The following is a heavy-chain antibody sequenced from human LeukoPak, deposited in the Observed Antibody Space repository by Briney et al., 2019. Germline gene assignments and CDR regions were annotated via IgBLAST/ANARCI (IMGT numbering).Heavy chain of an antibody. J-gene: IGHJ4*02. CDR2: IKQDGSEK. V-gene: IGHV3-7*01. CDR3: ARGKYYYDSSGMDYFDY. CDR1: GFPFSTFW. D-gene: IGHD3-22*01. Sequence: GGSLRLSCAVSGFPFSTFWMSWVRQAPGKGLEWVANIKQDGSEKYYVDSVKGRFTISRDNAKNSLYLQMNSLRAEDTAVYYCARGKYYYDSSGMDYFDYWGQGTLVTVSS.